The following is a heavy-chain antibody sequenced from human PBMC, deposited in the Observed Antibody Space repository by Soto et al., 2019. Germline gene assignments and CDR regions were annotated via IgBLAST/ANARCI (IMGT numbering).Heavy chain of an antibody. CDR2: IYQGGGT. J-gene: IGHJ6*02. V-gene: IGHV4-4*02. CDR3: ARLAIRGVSSANYYYYGMDV. D-gene: IGHD3-10*01. CDR1: GGSISSSNW. Sequence: SETLSLTCAVSGGSISSSNWWSWVRQPPGKGLEWIGEIYQGGGTNSNPSLKSRVTISVDKSKNQFSLKLSSVTAADTAVYYCARLAIRGVSSANYYYYGMDVWGQGTTVTVSS.